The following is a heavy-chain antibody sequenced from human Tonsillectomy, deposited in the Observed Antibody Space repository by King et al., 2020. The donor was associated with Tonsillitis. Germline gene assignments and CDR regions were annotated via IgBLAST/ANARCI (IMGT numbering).Heavy chain of an antibody. J-gene: IGHJ4*02. Sequence: VQLVESGGGLVQPGGSLRLSCAASGFTFSTYWMSWVRQAPGKGLEWVANIKQDGSEKYYVDSVKGRFTISRDNAKNSLYLQMKSLRAEDTAVFYCARDQGGYTYAFQAGFDYWGQGTLVTVSS. CDR3: ARDQGGYTYAFQAGFDY. CDR2: IKQDGSEK. V-gene: IGHV3-7*03. D-gene: IGHD5-18*01. CDR1: GFTFSTYW.